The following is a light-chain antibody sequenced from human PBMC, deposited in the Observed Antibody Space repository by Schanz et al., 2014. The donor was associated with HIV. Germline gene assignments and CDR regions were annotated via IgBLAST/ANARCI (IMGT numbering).Light chain of an antibody. CDR3: QQYGRSDLLT. Sequence: EIVMTQTPATLSVSPGERATLSCRASQSVSSNLAWYQQKPGQAPRLLIYAASTRATGIPARFTGSGSGTEFSLTISSLQSEDFAVYYCQQYGRSDLLTFGGGTNVGIK. CDR2: AAS. V-gene: IGKV3-15*01. J-gene: IGKJ4*01. CDR1: QSVSSN.